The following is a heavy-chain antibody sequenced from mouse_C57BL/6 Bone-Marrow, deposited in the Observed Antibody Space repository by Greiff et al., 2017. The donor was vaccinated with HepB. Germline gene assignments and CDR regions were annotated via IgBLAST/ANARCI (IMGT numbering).Heavy chain of an antibody. CDR2: IDPSDSYT. J-gene: IGHJ1*03. V-gene: IGHV1-69*01. CDR3: ARGYGSSYWYFDV. D-gene: IGHD1-1*01. Sequence: VQLQQPGAELVMPGASVKLSCKASGYTFTSYWMHWVKQRPGQGLEWIGEIDPSDSYTNYNQKFKGKSTLTVDTSSSTAYMQLSSLTSEDSAVYYCARGYGSSYWYFDVWGTGTTVTVSS. CDR1: GYTFTSYW.